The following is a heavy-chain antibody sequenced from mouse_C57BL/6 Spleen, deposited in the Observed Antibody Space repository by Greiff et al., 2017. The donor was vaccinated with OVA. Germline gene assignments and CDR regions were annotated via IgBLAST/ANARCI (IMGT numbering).Heavy chain of an antibody. Sequence: ESGPGLVKPSQSLSLTCSVTGYSITSGYYWNWIRQFPGNKLEWMGYISYDGSNNYNPSLKNRISITRDTSKNQFFLKLNSVTTEDTATYYCARDEQYYGTFDVWGTGTTVTVSS. CDR1: GYSITSGYY. CDR2: ISYDGSN. CDR3: ARDEQYYGTFDV. J-gene: IGHJ1*03. V-gene: IGHV3-6*01. D-gene: IGHD1-1*01.